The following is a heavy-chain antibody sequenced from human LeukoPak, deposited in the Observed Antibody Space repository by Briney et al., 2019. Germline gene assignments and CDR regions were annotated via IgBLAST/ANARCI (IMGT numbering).Heavy chain of an antibody. CDR2: INPKNGGT. Sequence: ASVTVSCKASGYTFPGHHIHWVRQAPGQGLEWMGWINPKNGGTNYAQKFQGRVTMTRDTSISTAFMELSRLNSDDTAVYFCARDGYGGNSFDYWGQGTLVTVSS. CDR3: ARDGYGGNSFDY. CDR1: GYTFPGHH. V-gene: IGHV1-2*02. D-gene: IGHD4-23*01. J-gene: IGHJ4*02.